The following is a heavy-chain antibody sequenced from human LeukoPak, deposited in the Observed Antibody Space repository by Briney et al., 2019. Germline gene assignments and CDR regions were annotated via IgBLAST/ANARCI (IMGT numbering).Heavy chain of an antibody. D-gene: IGHD5-18*01. CDR2: IIPIFGTA. CDR3: ARDHTAMVKDYYYGMDV. Sequence: SVKVSCKASGGTFSSYAISWVRQAPGQGLKWMGGIIPIFGTANYAQKFQGRVTITADESTSTAYMELSSLRSEDTAVYYCARDHTAMVKDYYYGMDVWGKGTTVTVSS. V-gene: IGHV1-69*13. CDR1: GGTFSSYA. J-gene: IGHJ6*04.